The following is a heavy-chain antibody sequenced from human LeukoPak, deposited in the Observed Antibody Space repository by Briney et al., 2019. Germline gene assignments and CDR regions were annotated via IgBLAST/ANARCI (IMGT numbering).Heavy chain of an antibody. CDR1: GYTFTSYY. V-gene: IGHV1-46*01. CDR2: INPSGGST. Sequence: ASVKVSCKASGYTFTSYYMHWVRQAPGQGLEWMGIINPSGGSTSYAQKFQGRVTMTRDTSTSTVYMELSSLRSEDTAVYYCARGGTARYSSSWYSPVWYFDLWGRGTLVTVSS. J-gene: IGHJ2*01. CDR3: ARGGTARYSSSWYSPVWYFDL. D-gene: IGHD6-13*01.